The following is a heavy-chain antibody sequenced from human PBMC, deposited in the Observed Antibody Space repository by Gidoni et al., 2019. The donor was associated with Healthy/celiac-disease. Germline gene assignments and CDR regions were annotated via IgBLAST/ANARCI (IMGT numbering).Heavy chain of an antibody. CDR2: ISADNGNT. V-gene: IGHV1-18*01. Sequence: QVQLVQSGAEVKKPGASVKVSCKASGYTFNRYGISWVRPAPGQGLEWMGWISADNGNTNYAQKLQGRVTMTTDTSTSTAYMELRSLRSDDTAVYYCARDRSIHEDYDSSGYSPWGQGTLVTVSS. CDR1: GYTFNRYG. D-gene: IGHD3-22*01. J-gene: IGHJ5*02. CDR3: ARDRSIHEDYDSSGYSP.